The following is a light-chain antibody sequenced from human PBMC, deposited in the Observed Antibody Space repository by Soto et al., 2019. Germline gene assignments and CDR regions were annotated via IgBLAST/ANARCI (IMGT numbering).Light chain of an antibody. CDR3: QHYGGSFI. Sequence: EIVFTQSPVTLSFSPGERATLSCRASQSVSSTYLAWYQQKPGQAPRLLIYGASTRGTGIPDRFSGSGSGTDFTLSISRLETEDFAVYYCQHYGGSFIFGPGTKVDIK. J-gene: IGKJ3*01. CDR2: GAS. CDR1: QSVSSTY. V-gene: IGKV3-20*01.